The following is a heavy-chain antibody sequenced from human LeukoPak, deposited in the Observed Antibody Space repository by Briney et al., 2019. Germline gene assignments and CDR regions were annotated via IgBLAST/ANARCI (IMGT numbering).Heavy chain of an antibody. CDR2: ISTSSSYI. CDR3: ARVGLGRRGYSGYEAFDY. Sequence: PGGSLRLSCAASGFTFSTHYMNWVRQAPGKGLEWVSSISTSSSYIYYADTVKGRFTISRDNAKNSLYLQINSLRAEDTAVYYCARVGLGRRGYSGYEAFDYWGQGTLVTVSS. J-gene: IGHJ4*02. CDR1: GFTFSTHY. V-gene: IGHV3-21*01. D-gene: IGHD5-12*01.